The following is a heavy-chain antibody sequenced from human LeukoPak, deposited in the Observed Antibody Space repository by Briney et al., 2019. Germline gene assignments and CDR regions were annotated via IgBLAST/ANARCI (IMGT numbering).Heavy chain of an antibody. CDR2: ISGSGGST. J-gene: IGHJ6*03. CDR1: GFTFSSYA. D-gene: IGHD3-3*01. Sequence: GGSLRLSCAASGFTFSSYAMSWVRQAPGKGLEWVSAISGSGGSTYYADSVMGRFTISRDNSKNTLYLQMNSLRAEDTAVYYCAKDEDGFFGAAMDVWGKGTTVTVSS. CDR3: AKDEDGFFGAAMDV. V-gene: IGHV3-23*01.